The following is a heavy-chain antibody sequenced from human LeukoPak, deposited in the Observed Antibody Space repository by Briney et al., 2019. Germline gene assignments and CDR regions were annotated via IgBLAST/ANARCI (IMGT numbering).Heavy chain of an antibody. CDR1: GFTFSDYY. D-gene: IGHD6-25*01. CDR3: AREAYSSASFDY. V-gene: IGHV3-11*01. Sequence: PGGSLRLSCAASGFTFSDYYMSRIRQAPGKGLEWVSYISSAGNIMYYADSVKGRFTISRDNTKNSLYLQMNSLRAEDTAVYYCAREAYSSASFDYWGQGTLVTVSS. CDR2: ISSAGNIM. J-gene: IGHJ4*02.